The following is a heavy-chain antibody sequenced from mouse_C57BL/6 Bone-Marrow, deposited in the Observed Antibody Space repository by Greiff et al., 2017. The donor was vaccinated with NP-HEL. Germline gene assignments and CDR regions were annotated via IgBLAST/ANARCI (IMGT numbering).Heavy chain of an antibody. V-gene: IGHV14-4*01. Sequence: EVHLVESGAELVRPGASVKLSCTASGFNIKDDYMHWVKQRPEQGLEWIGWIDPENGDTEYASKFQGKATITADTSSNTAYLQLSSLTSEDTAVYYCTRTTENYWGQGTTLTVSS. CDR3: TRTTENY. J-gene: IGHJ2*01. CDR1: GFNIKDDY. D-gene: IGHD1-1*01. CDR2: IDPENGDT.